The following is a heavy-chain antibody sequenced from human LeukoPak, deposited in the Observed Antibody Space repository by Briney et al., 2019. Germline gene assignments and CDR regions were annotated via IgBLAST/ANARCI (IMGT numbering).Heavy chain of an antibody. Sequence: GGSLRLSCAASGFIVSSSYMSWVRQPPGKGLEWVSGIYTDGSTYYADSVQGRFTISRDNSKNMLFLQMNSLRVEDTPVYYCVRGHYSNTLGGQGTLVTVSS. CDR2: IYTDGST. CDR3: VRGHYSNTL. J-gene: IGHJ4*02. CDR1: GFIVSSSY. D-gene: IGHD4-11*01. V-gene: IGHV3-66*01.